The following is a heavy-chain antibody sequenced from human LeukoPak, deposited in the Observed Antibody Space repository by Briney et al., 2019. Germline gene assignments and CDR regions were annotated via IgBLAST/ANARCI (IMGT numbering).Heavy chain of an antibody. CDR2: IYYSGST. Sequence: PSETLSLTCTVSGGSISSSSYYWGWIRQPPGKGLEWIGSIYYSGSTNYNPSLKSRVTMSVDTSKNQFSLKLSSVTAADTAVYYCARESRRGPKGMDVWGQGTTVTVSS. V-gene: IGHV4-39*07. D-gene: IGHD3-10*01. CDR3: ARESRRGPKGMDV. CDR1: GGSISSSSYY. J-gene: IGHJ6*02.